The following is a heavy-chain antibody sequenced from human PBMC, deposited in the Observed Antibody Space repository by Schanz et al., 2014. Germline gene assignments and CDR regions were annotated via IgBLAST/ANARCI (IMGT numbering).Heavy chain of an antibody. CDR1: GFTFTTYA. D-gene: IGHD4-17*01. V-gene: IGHV3-23*04. Sequence: AQLVESGGGLVQPGESLRLSCAASGFTFTTYAMTWVRQAPGKGLEWVSNISPTGSSTYYADSLKGRFTISRDNSKNTLYLQMNSLRSEDTAVYYCARGYGDAPTDFWGQGTLVVVSS. CDR3: ARGYGDAPTDF. CDR2: ISPTGSST. J-gene: IGHJ4*02.